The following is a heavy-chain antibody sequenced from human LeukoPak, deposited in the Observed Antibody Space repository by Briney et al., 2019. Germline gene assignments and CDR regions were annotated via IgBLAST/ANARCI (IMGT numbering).Heavy chain of an antibody. J-gene: IGHJ4*02. CDR1: GLTFRNYV. Sequence: GGSLRLSCAASGLTFRNYVIHWVRQAPGKGLEWVAVTSSDLNVKLYADSVKGRFTISRDNSRSTLYLQMNSLRPEDTAIYYCAREGYYGSGSPPSLYFDYWGQGTLVAVSS. CDR2: TSSDLNVK. V-gene: IGHV3-30-3*01. D-gene: IGHD3-10*01. CDR3: AREGYYGSGSPPSLYFDY.